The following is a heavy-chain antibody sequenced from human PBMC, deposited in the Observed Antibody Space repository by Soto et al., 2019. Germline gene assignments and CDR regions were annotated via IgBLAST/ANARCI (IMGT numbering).Heavy chain of an antibody. V-gene: IGHV3-21*01. Sequence: EVQLVESGGGLVKPGGSLRLSCAASGFTFSNYSMNWVRQAPGKGLEWVSSISSSSSYIYYADSVKGRCTISRDNAKNSLYLQMNSLRAEDTAVYYCARKRIAAAGNWFDPWGQGTLVTVSS. J-gene: IGHJ5*02. CDR1: GFTFSNYS. CDR3: ARKRIAAAGNWFDP. CDR2: ISSSSSYI. D-gene: IGHD6-13*01.